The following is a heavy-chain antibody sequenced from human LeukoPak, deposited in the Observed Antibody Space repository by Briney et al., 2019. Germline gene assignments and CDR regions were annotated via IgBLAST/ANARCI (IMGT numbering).Heavy chain of an antibody. CDR2: IRYDGSNK. D-gene: IGHD3-10*01. J-gene: IGHJ4*02. Sequence: GGSLRLSCAASGFTFSSYGMHWVRQAPGKGLERVAFIRYDGSNKYYADSVKGRFTISRDNSKNTLYLQMNSLRAEDTAVYYCAKDQYYYGSGSDYWVQGTLVTVSS. CDR1: GFTFSSYG. CDR3: AKDQYYYGSGSDY. V-gene: IGHV3-30*02.